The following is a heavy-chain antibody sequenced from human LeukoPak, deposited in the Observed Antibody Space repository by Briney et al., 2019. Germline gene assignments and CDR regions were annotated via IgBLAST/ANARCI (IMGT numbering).Heavy chain of an antibody. CDR2: ISSSSSTI. Sequence: GGSLRLSCAASGFTFSSYSMNWVRQAPGKGLEWVSYISSSSSTIYYADSVKGRFTISRDNAKNSLYLQMNSLRAEDTAVYYRARDQTYYDILTGYYTPRYYFDYWGQGTLVTVSS. D-gene: IGHD3-9*01. V-gene: IGHV3-48*01. CDR1: GFTFSSYS. CDR3: ARDQTYYDILTGYYTPRYYFDY. J-gene: IGHJ4*02.